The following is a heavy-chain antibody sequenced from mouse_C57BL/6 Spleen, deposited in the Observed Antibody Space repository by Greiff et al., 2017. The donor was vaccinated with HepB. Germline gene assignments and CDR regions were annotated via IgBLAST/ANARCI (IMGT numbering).Heavy chain of an antibody. CDR1: GFTFSSYT. CDR3: ARRGDYFDY. CDR2: ISGGGGNT. V-gene: IGHV5-9*01. Sequence: EVRGVESGGGLVKPGGSLKLSCAASGFTFSSYTMSWVRQTPEKRLEWVATISGGGGNTYYPDSVKGRFTISRDNAKNTLYLQMSSLRSEDTALYYCARRGDYFDYWGQGTTLTVSS. J-gene: IGHJ2*01.